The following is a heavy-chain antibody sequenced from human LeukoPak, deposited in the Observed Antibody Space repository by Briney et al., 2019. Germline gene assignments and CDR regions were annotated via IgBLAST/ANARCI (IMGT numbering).Heavy chain of an antibody. Sequence: GGSLRLSCAASGFTFSSYSMNWVRQAPGKGLEWVSSISSSSSYIYYADSVKGRFTISRDNAKNSLYLQMNSLRAEDTAVYYCARGEVYYDSSGYLSDYWGRGTLVTVSS. D-gene: IGHD3-22*01. J-gene: IGHJ4*02. CDR3: ARGEVYYDSSGYLSDY. CDR1: GFTFSSYS. CDR2: ISSSSSYI. V-gene: IGHV3-21*01.